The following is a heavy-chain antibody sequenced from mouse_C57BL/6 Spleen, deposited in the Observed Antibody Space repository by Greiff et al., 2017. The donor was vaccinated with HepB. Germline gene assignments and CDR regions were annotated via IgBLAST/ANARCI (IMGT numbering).Heavy chain of an antibody. D-gene: IGHD1-1*01. CDR1: GYSFTGYY. Sequence: EVQLQQSGPELVKPGASVKISCKASGYSFTGYYMNWVKQSPEKSLEWIGEINPSTGGTTYNQKFKAKATLTVDKSSSTAYMQLKSLTSEDSAVYYCARAVDYFDFWGQGTTLTVSS. J-gene: IGHJ2*01. CDR2: INPSTGGT. CDR3: ARAVDYFDF. V-gene: IGHV1-42*01.